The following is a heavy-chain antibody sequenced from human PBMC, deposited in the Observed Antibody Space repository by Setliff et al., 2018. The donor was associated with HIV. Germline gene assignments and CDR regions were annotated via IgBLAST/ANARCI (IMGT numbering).Heavy chain of an antibody. D-gene: IGHD3-22*01. CDR1: GYSISSGYY. CDR2: IYYSGST. V-gene: IGHV4-38-2*01. CDR3: ASLPPLYDSSGYYFDY. Sequence: SETLSLTCAVSGYSISSGYYWGWFRQPPGKGLEWIGSIYYSGSTYYNPSLNSRVTISVDASKNQFSLKLSSVTAADTAVYYCASLPPLYDSSGYYFDYWGQGTLVTSPQ. J-gene: IGHJ4*02.